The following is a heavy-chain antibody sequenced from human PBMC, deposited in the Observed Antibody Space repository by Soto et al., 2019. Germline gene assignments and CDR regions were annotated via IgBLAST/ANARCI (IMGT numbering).Heavy chain of an antibody. D-gene: IGHD3-3*01. CDR3: AHRVLRTVFGLVTTTAIYFDF. J-gene: IGHJ4*02. Sequence: QITLNESGPTQVKPRQTLTLTCTFSGFSLTTSGVGVGWIRQSPGKAPEWLALIYWDDDKRYSPSLKSRLTITKDPSQPPAGMTMADLDHADTATYYCAHRVLRTVFGLVTTTAIYFDFWGQGTPVAVSS. CDR1: GFSLTTSGVG. CDR2: IYWDDDK. V-gene: IGHV2-5*02.